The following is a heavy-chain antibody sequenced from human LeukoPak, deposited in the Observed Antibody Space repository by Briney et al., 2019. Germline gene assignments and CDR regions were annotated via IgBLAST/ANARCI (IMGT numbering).Heavy chain of an antibody. V-gene: IGHV4-39*07. CDR1: GGSISSSSYY. J-gene: IGHJ4*02. CDR2: IYCSGST. D-gene: IGHD3-22*01. CDR3: ARGGYYYDSSGPPDY. Sequence: SETLSLTCTVSGGSISSSSYYWGWIRQPPGKGPEWIGSIYCSGSTYYNPSLKSRVTISVDTSKNQFSLKLSSVTAADTAVYYCARGGYYYDSSGPPDYWGQGTLVTVSS.